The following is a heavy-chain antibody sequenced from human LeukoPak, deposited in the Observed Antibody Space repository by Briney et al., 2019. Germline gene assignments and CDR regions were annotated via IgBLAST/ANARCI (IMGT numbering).Heavy chain of an antibody. V-gene: IGHV3-53*01. CDR1: GFTVSSNY. Sequence: GGSLRLSCAASGFTVSSNYMSWVRQAPGKGLEWVSVIYSGGSTYYADSVKGRFTISRDNSKNTLYLQMNSLRAEDTAVYYCARDNSVGDIAWWFDPWGQGTLVTVSS. J-gene: IGHJ5*02. CDR3: ARDNSVGDIAWWFDP. CDR2: IYSGGST. D-gene: IGHD3-10*01.